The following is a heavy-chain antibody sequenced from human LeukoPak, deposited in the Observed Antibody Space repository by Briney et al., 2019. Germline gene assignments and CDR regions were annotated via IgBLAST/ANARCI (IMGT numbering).Heavy chain of an antibody. Sequence: GGSLRLSCTASGFTFSSYAMSWVRQAPGKGLEWVSAISGSGGGTFRADSVKGRFTISRDNSKNTLYLQMNSLRAEDTAVYYCAKHTGSYSPLFDYWGQGALVIVSS. J-gene: IGHJ4*02. CDR3: AKHTGSYSPLFDY. CDR1: GFTFSSYA. CDR2: ISGSGGGT. V-gene: IGHV3-23*01. D-gene: IGHD1-26*01.